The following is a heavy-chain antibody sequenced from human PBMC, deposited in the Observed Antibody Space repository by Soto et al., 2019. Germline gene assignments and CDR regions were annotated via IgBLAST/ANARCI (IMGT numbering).Heavy chain of an antibody. Sequence: GGSLRLSCAASGFTFSSYSMNWVRQAPGKGLEWVSSISSSSSYIYYADSVKGRFTISRDNAKNSLYLQMNSLRAEDTAVYYCARDRKDSADYWGQGTLLTVPQ. CDR2: ISSSSSYI. CDR1: GFTFSSYS. D-gene: IGHD6-13*01. J-gene: IGHJ4*02. CDR3: ARDRKDSADY. V-gene: IGHV3-21*01.